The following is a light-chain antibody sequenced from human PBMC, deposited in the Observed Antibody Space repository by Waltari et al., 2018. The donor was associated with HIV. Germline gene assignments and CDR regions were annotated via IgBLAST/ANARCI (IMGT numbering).Light chain of an antibody. V-gene: IGLV2-14*01. CDR3: SSYTSSSTLDVV. Sequence: QSALTQPASVSGSPGQSITISCTGTSSDVGSYNYVSWYQQHPGKAPKLMIYEVSNRTSGVSNRFSGSKSGNTASLTISGLQAEDEADYYCSSYTSSSTLDVVFGGGTKVTVL. CDR1: SSDVGSYNY. CDR2: EVS. J-gene: IGLJ2*01.